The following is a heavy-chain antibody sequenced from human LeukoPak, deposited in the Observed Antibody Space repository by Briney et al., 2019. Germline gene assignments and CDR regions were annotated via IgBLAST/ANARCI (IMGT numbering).Heavy chain of an antibody. CDR1: GFTFSSYG. CDR2: IRYDGSNK. D-gene: IGHD6-19*01. Sequence: GGSLRLSCAASGFTFSSYGMHWVRQAPGKGLEWVAFIRYDGSNKYYADSVKGRFTISRDNSKNTLHLQMNSLRAEDTAVYYCAVGEQWLVEGLWWGQGTLVTVSS. CDR3: AVGEQWLVEGLW. J-gene: IGHJ4*02. V-gene: IGHV3-30*02.